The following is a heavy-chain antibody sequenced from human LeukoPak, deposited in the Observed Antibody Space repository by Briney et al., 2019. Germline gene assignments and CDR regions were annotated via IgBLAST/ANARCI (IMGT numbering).Heavy chain of an antibody. Sequence: GGSLRLSCAASGFTFDDYGMSWVRQAPGKGLEWVSYISSSSSTIYYADSVKGRFTISRDNAKNSLYLQMNSLRAEDTAVYYCARDRWGYSYEPYFDYWGQGTLVTVSS. CDR1: GFTFDDYG. J-gene: IGHJ4*02. CDR2: ISSSSSTI. V-gene: IGHV3-48*01. CDR3: ARDRWGYSYEPYFDY. D-gene: IGHD5-18*01.